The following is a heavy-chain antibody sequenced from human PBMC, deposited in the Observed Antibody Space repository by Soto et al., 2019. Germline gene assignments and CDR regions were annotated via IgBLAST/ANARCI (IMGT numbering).Heavy chain of an antibody. CDR3: ARVRHPSRVERRRILAFDI. Sequence: LSETLSLTCTVSGGSISSGGYYWSWIRQHPGKGLEWIGYIYYSGSTYYNPSLKSRVTISVDTSKNQFSLKLSSVTAADTAVYYCARVRHPSRVERRRILAFDIWGQGTMVTVSS. V-gene: IGHV4-31*03. D-gene: IGHD1-1*01. CDR2: IYYSGST. J-gene: IGHJ3*02. CDR1: GGSISSGGYY.